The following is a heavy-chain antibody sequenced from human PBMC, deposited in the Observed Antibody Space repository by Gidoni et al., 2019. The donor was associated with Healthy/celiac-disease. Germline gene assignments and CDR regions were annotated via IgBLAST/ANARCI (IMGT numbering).Heavy chain of an antibody. D-gene: IGHD5-12*01. CDR1: GGSFSGYY. CDR2: INHSGST. CDR3: ARGGMARGNAFDI. J-gene: IGHJ3*02. V-gene: IGHV4-34*01. Sequence: QVQLQQWGAGLLKPSETLSLTCAVYGGSFSGYYGSWIRQPPGKGLEWIGEINHSGSTNYNPSLKSRVTISVDTSKNQFSLKLSSVTAADTAVYYCARGGMARGNAFDIWGQGTMVTVSS.